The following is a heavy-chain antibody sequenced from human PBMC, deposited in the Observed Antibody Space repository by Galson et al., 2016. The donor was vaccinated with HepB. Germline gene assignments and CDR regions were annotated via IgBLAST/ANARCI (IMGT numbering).Heavy chain of an antibody. D-gene: IGHD1-1*01. CDR3: AKGGMSLSYQLLVDYFYYAMDV. Sequence: SLRLSCAASGFTFSNCGMHWVRQTPGKGLEWVAIISYDGMNEYYAESVKGRFTISRDNSKNKVFLQMESLRTGDTALYYCAKGGMSLSYQLLVDYFYYAMDVWGRGTTVTVSS. CDR2: ISYDGMNE. J-gene: IGHJ6*02. V-gene: IGHV3-30*18. CDR1: GFTFSNCG.